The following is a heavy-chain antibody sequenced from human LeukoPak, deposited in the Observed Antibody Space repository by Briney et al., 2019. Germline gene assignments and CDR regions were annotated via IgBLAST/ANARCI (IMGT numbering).Heavy chain of an antibody. CDR1: GFSFSHYA. J-gene: IGHJ6*03. V-gene: IGHV3-21*01. CDR3: ARDYPYSYYMNV. CDR2: ITSSSDYI. D-gene: IGHD4-11*01. Sequence: GGSLRLSCAGSGFSFSHYAINWVRQAPGKGLEWVSSITSSSDYIYYADSVKGRFTISRDNAKNLLYLQMNSLRAEDTAVYYCARDYPYSYYMNVWGNGTTVTVSS.